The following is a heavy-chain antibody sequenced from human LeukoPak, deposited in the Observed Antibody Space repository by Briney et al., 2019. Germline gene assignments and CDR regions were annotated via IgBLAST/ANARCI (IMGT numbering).Heavy chain of an antibody. V-gene: IGHV4-4*07. Sequence: SETLSLTCTVSGGSITGYYWSWIRQPAGKGLEWIGRIYTGGSTTYNPSLRSRVTMSVDTSKNQFSLKLTSVTAADTAVYHCARGANYGDYGLDAFDVWGQGTMVTVSS. CDR3: ARGANYGDYGLDAFDV. CDR1: GGSITGYY. CDR2: IYTGGST. D-gene: IGHD4-17*01. J-gene: IGHJ3*01.